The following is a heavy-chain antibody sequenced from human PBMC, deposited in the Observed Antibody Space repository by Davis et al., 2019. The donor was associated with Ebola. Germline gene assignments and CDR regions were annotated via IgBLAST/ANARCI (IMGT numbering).Heavy chain of an antibody. V-gene: IGHV1-46*01. J-gene: IGHJ6*04. D-gene: IGHD2-15*01. CDR3: ARELVVVVVADRGGYYYYGMDV. CDR2: INPSGGST. Sequence: ASVKVSCKASGYTFTSYYMHWVRQAPGQGLEWMGIINPSGGSTSYAQKFQGRVTMTRDTSTSTVYMELSSLRSEDTAVYYCARELVVVVVADRGGYYYYGMDVWGKGTTVTVSS. CDR1: GYTFTSYY.